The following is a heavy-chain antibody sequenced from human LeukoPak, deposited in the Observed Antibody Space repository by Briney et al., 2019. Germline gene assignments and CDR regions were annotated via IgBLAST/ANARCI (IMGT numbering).Heavy chain of an antibody. D-gene: IGHD5-24*01. CDR2: IYSGGST. CDR1: GFTVSSNY. V-gene: IGHV3-53*01. J-gene: IGHJ4*02. Sequence: PGGSLRLSCAASGFTVSSNYMSWVRQAPGKGLEWVSVIYSGGSTYYADSVKGRFTISRHNSKNTLYLQMNSLRAEDTAVYYCASSPLSRDGYNPIDYWGQGTLVTVSS. CDR3: ASSPLSRDGYNPIDY.